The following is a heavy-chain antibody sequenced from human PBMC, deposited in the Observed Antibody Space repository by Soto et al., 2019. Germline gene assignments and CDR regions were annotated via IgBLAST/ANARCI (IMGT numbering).Heavy chain of an antibody. D-gene: IGHD6-13*01. CDR2: ISYDGRNK. V-gene: IGHV3-30*04. CDR3: ASERPSRDAAGTMDL. Sequence: QVQLVESGGGVVQPGRSLRLSCAASGVTFISYAMHWVRQAPGKGLEWVAVISYDGRNKYYADSVKGRFNITRDNSKKRRYLQMNGLAAEYTARYYCASERPSRDAAGTMDLWGRGTPVTVSS. CDR1: GVTFISYA. J-gene: IGHJ6*02.